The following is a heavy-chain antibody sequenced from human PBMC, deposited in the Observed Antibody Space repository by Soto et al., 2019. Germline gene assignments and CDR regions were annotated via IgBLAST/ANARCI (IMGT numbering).Heavy chain of an antibody. J-gene: IGHJ4*02. CDR1: GVTFSNYA. CDR2: MSGSGGST. CDR3: AKDLIVATIGGAFDY. Sequence: GGSLRLSCAASGVTFSNYAMNWVRQAPGKGLEWVSGMSGSGGSTYYADSVKGRFTISRDNSKNTLYLQMNSLRAEDTAVYYCAKDLIVATIGGAFDYWGQGALVTVSS. D-gene: IGHD5-12*01. V-gene: IGHV3-23*01.